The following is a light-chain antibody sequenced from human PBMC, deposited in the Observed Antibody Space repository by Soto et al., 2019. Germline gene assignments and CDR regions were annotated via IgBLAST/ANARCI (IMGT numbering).Light chain of an antibody. Sequence: QSALTQPPSVSGAPGQTVTISCTGSSSNIGAGYDVHWYQQLPGTAPKLRLYGATNRPSGIPDRFSGSKSGTSASLAITWLQAEDEAHYYCQSYDSSLTGSVFGGGTKVTVL. CDR2: GAT. CDR3: QSYDSSLTGSV. J-gene: IGLJ2*01. V-gene: IGLV1-40*01. CDR1: SSNIGAGYD.